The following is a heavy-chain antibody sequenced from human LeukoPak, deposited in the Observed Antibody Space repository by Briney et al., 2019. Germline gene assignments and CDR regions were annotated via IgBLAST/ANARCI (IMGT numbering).Heavy chain of an antibody. Sequence: ASVKVSCKASGYTFTSYDINWVRQATGQGLEWMGWMNPNSGNTGYAQKFQGRVTMTRNTSISTAYMELSSLRSEDTAVYYCARVGYGYSYERNDAFDIWGQGTMVTVSS. CDR3: ARVGYGYSYERNDAFDI. D-gene: IGHD5-18*01. V-gene: IGHV1-8*01. CDR2: MNPNSGNT. CDR1: GYTFTSYD. J-gene: IGHJ3*02.